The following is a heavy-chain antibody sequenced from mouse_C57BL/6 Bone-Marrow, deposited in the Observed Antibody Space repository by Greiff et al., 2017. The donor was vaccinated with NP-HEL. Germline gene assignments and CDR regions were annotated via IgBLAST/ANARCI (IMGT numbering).Heavy chain of an antibody. CDR3: ATGEGYFDY. CDR1: GYTFTDYY. J-gene: IGHJ2*01. V-gene: IGHV1-19*01. Sequence: EVQLQQSGPVLVKPGASVKMSCKASGYTFTDYYMNWVKQSHGKSLEWIGVINPYNGGTSYNQKFKGKATLTVDKSSSTAYMELNSLTSEDSAVYCCATGEGYFDYWGQGTTLTVSS. CDR2: INPYNGGT.